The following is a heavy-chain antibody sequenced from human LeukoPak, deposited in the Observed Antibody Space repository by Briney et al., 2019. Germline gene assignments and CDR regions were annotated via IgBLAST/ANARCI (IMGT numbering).Heavy chain of an antibody. V-gene: IGHV1-18*01. D-gene: IGHD2-2*01. J-gene: IGHJ4*02. CDR1: GYTFTSYG. CDR3: ARGGCSSPSCWLYHQYYFDY. Sequence: ASVKVSCKASGYTFTSYGISWVRQAPGQGLEWMGWISAYNGNNNYGQTLQGRVTMTTDTSTSTAYMELRSLRSDDTAVYYCARGGCSSPSCWLYHQYYFDYWGQGTLVTVSS. CDR2: ISAYNGNN.